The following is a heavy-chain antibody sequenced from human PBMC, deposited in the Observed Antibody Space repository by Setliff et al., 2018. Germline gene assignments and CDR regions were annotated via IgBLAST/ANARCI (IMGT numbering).Heavy chain of an antibody. Sequence: SETLSLTCTVSGGSISSSNWWTWVRQPPGKGLEWIGEIYHSGSINYNPSLKSRVTMSVDKSKNQFSLKLTSVTAADTAVYYCARGLEGEDYFYYMDVWGKGNTVNVS. CDR3: ARGLEGEDYFYYMDV. V-gene: IGHV4-4*02. D-gene: IGHD2-21*01. J-gene: IGHJ6*03. CDR2: IYHSGSI. CDR1: GGSISSSNW.